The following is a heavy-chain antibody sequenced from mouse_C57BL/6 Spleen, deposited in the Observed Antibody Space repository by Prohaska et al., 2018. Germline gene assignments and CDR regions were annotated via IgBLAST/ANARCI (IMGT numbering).Heavy chain of an antibody. CDR2: IDPSDSYT. CDR1: GYTFTSYW. V-gene: IGHV1-59*01. J-gene: IGHJ1*03. Sequence: QVQLQQPGAELVRPGTSVKLSCKASGYTFTSYWMHWVKQRPGHGLEWIGLIDPSDSYTNYNQKFKGKATLTVDTSVRTAYMQLSSLTSEDSAVYYCESGVTNVVARYWYLGGWGKGSRGTVAS. CDR3: ESGVTNVVARYWYLGG. D-gene: IGHD1-1*01.